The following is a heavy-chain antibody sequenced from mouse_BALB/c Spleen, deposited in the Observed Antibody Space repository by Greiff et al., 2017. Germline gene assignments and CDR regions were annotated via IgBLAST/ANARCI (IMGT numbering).Heavy chain of an antibody. CDR2: ISYSGST. D-gene: IGHD2-1*01. J-gene: IGHJ4*01. Sequence: VQLKESGPSLVKPSQTLSLTCSVTGDSITSGYWNWIRNFPGNKLEYMGYISYSGSTYYNPSLKSRISITRDTSKNQYYLQLNSVTTEDTATYYCATSIYYGKFYAMDYWGQGTSVTVSS. CDR3: ATSIYYGKFYAMDY. V-gene: IGHV3-8*02. CDR1: GDSITSGY.